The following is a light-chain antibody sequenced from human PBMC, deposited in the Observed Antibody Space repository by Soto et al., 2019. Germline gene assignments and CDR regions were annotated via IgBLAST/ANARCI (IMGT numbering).Light chain of an antibody. J-gene: IGKJ1*01. V-gene: IGKV3-15*01. CDR3: QQYNKWPLT. CDR1: QSVSSN. Sequence: EIVMTQSPATLSVSPGGRATLSCRASQSVSSNLAWYQQKPGQAPRLLIYGASTRATGVPARFSGSGPGTEFTLTISSLQSEDSAFYYCQQYNKWPLTFGQGTKVEIK. CDR2: GAS.